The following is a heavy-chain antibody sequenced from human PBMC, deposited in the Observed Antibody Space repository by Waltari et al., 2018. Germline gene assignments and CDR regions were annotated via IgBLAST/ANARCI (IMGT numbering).Heavy chain of an antibody. V-gene: IGHV3-33*01. CDR3: ARNDYNGNSFDY. CDR2: IWYDVSNK. Sequence: QVHLVESGGGVVRPGRSLRLSCAAFGLTFSSYGMHWVRQAPGKGLEWVAVIWYDVSNKHYADSVKGRFTISRDNSKNTLYLQMNSLRAEDTAVYYCARNDYNGNSFDYWGQGTLVTVSS. CDR1: GLTFSSYG. J-gene: IGHJ4*02. D-gene: IGHD3-10*01.